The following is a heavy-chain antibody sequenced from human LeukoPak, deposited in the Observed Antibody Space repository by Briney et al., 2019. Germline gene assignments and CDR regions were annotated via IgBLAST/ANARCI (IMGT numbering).Heavy chain of an antibody. V-gene: IGHV4-61*02. CDR2: IYTSGST. Sequence: SQTLSLTCTVSGGSISSGSYYWSWIRQPAGKGLEWIGRIYTSGSTNYNPSLKSRVTISVDTSKNQFSLKLSSVTAADTAVYYCARGASRYCSGGSCYTYRFDPWGQGTLVTVSS. D-gene: IGHD2-15*01. CDR3: ARGASRYCSGGSCYTYRFDP. J-gene: IGHJ5*02. CDR1: GGSISSGSYY.